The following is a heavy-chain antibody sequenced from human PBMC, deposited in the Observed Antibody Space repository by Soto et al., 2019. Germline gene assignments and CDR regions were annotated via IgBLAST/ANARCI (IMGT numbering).Heavy chain of an antibody. CDR2: INPSGTTT. V-gene: IGHV1-46*01. CDR1: GYTFTSFY. CDR3: AKPQIARHYYYGMEV. J-gene: IGHJ6*02. Sequence: QVQLVQSGAEVKKPGASVKVSCKASGYTFTSFYMHWVRQAPGQGLEWMGIINPSGTTTDYAQKFQGRVTMTRETSTSKYYMELSSLTSEDTAVYYCAKPQIARHYYYGMEVWGQGTAVTVSS.